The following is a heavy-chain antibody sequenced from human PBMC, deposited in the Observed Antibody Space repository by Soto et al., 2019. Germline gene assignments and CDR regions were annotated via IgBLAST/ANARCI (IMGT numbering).Heavy chain of an antibody. J-gene: IGHJ3*02. CDR3: ARTRLGYYDSSGYYYSKQRASAFDI. D-gene: IGHD3-22*01. Sequence: GESLKISCKVSGYSFTSYWIGWVRQMPGKGLEWMGIIYPGDSDTRYSPSFQGQVTISADKSISTAYLQWSSLKASDTAMYYCARTRLGYYDSSGYYYSKQRASAFDIWGQGTMVTVSS. V-gene: IGHV5-51*01. CDR2: IYPGDSDT. CDR1: GYSFTSYW.